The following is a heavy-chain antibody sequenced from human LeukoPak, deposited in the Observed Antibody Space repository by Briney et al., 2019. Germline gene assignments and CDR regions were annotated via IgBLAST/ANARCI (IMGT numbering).Heavy chain of an antibody. Sequence: GGSLRLFCAASGFTFSSYWMSWVRQAPGKGLEWVANIKQDGSEKYYVGSVKGRFTISRDNAKNSLYLQMNSLRAEDTAVYYCARGLDYDFWSGYYVYWGQGTLVTVSS. CDR3: ARGLDYDFWSGYYVY. CDR2: IKQDGSEK. V-gene: IGHV3-7*01. CDR1: GFTFSSYW. D-gene: IGHD3-3*01. J-gene: IGHJ4*02.